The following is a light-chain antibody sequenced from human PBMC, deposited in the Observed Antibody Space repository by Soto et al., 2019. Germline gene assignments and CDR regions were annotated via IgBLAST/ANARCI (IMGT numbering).Light chain of an antibody. V-gene: IGKV3-20*01. CDR2: GAS. CDR3: QRYGSLPLT. CDR1: QSVSSNF. J-gene: IGKJ5*01. Sequence: EIVLTQSPGTLSLPPGERATLSCWASQSVSSNFLAWYQQKPGQAPRLLIYGASRRATGIPDRFSGSGSGTDFTLTISRLEPEDFAVYYCQRYGSLPLTFGQGTRLEIK.